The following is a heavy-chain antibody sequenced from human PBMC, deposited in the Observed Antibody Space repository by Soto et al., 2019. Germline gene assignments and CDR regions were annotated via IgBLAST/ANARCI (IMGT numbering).Heavy chain of an antibody. CDR3: ARGQGVVVVAASSWFDP. Sequence: ASVKVSCKASGYTFTGYYMHWVRQAPGQGLEWMGWINPNSGGTNYAQKFQGWVTMTRDTSISTAYMELSRLRSDDTAVYYCARGQGVVVVAASSWFDPWGQGTLVTVSS. D-gene: IGHD2-15*01. CDR1: GYTFTGYY. CDR2: INPNSGGT. J-gene: IGHJ5*02. V-gene: IGHV1-2*04.